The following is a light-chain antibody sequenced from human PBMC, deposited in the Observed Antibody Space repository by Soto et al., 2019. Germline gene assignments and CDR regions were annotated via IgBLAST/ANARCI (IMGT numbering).Light chain of an antibody. V-gene: IGKV3-11*01. CDR1: QSVSSY. J-gene: IGKJ3*01. Sequence: EIVLTQSPATLSLSPGERATLSCRASQSVSSYLAWYQQKPGQAPRLLIYDASNRATGIPARFSDSGSGTDFTTTISNKQPENFPLDSCQQHSNKPLFQFGPGTKVDIK. CDR3: QQHSNKPLFQ. CDR2: DAS.